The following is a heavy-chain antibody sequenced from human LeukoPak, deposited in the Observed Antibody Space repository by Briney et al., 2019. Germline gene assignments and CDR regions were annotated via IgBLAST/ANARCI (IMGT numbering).Heavy chain of an antibody. J-gene: IGHJ4*02. V-gene: IGHV3-7*01. D-gene: IGHD5-12*01. CDR3: ARWDIRGTAHQLDY. CDR2: INQDGSAR. Sequence: GGSLRLSCAASGFSLSSHWMSWVRQAPGKGLEWVANINQDGSARYYVDSVKGRFTTSRDNAKNSMYLQMNSLRPEDTAVYYCARWDIRGTAHQLDYWDQGTLVTVSS. CDR1: GFSLSSHW.